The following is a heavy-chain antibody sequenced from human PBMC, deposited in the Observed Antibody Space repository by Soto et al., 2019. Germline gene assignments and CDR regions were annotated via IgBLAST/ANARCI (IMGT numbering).Heavy chain of an antibody. CDR3: AKDYYDSSGYYYEFPDY. Sequence: VQLLESGGGLVQPGGSLRLSCAASGFTFSSYPMSWVRQAPGKGLEWVSAISGSGGSTYYADSVKGRFTISRDNSKNTLYLQMNSLRAEDTAVYYCAKDYYDSSGYYYEFPDYWGQGTLVTVSS. CDR2: ISGSGGST. J-gene: IGHJ4*02. V-gene: IGHV3-23*01. D-gene: IGHD3-22*01. CDR1: GFTFSSYP.